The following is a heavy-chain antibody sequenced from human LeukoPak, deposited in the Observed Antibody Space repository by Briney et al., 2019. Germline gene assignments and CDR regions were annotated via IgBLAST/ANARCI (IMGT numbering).Heavy chain of an antibody. CDR1: GFTFSSYS. V-gene: IGHV3-21*01. J-gene: IGHJ3*02. Sequence: GGSLRLSCAASGFTFSSYSMNWVRQAPGKGLEWVSSISSSSSYIYYADSVKGRFTISRDNAKNSLYLQMNSLRAEDTAVYYCARDHGALNDAFDIWGQGTMVTVSS. D-gene: IGHD3-16*01. CDR3: ARDHGALNDAFDI. CDR2: ISSSSSYI.